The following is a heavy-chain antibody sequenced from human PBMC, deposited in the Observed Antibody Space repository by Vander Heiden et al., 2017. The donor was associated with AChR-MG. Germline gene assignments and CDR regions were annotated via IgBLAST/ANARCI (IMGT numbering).Heavy chain of an antibody. V-gene: IGHV5-51*01. J-gene: IGHJ6*02. CDR2: IYPGDSDT. CDR3: ARQGSGSDSYYYYYGMDV. Sequence: EVQLVQSGAEVKKPGESLKISCKGSGYSFTSYWIGWVRQMPGKGLEWMGIIYPGDSDTRYSTSFQGQVTISADKSISTAYLQWSSLKASETAMYYCARQGSGSDSYYYYYGMDVWGHVTTVTVSS. CDR1: GYSFTSYW. D-gene: IGHD3-10*01.